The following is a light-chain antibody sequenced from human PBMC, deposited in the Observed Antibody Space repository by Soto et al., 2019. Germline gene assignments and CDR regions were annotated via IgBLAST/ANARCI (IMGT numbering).Light chain of an antibody. Sequence: EIVLTHSPATLSLSPGERATLSCRASQSVSSHLAWYQQKPGQAPRLLIYDASNRATGVPARFSGSGSGTDFTLTISSLEPEDSAVYYCQHRSNWPPYTFGQGTKLEIK. CDR1: QSVSSH. J-gene: IGKJ2*01. CDR2: DAS. CDR3: QHRSNWPPYT. V-gene: IGKV3-11*01.